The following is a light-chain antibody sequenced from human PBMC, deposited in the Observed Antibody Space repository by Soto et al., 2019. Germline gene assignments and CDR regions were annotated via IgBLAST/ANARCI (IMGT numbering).Light chain of an antibody. CDR1: QSVRSN. CDR2: DAS. Sequence: EIVMTQSPATLSVSPGERFTLSCRASQSVRSNLAWYQQRPGQAPRLLIYDASNRATGVPARFSGSGSGTDFTLTISSLEPEDFAVYYCQQRSSWPPTFGQGTRLEIK. CDR3: QQRSSWPPT. J-gene: IGKJ5*01. V-gene: IGKV3-11*01.